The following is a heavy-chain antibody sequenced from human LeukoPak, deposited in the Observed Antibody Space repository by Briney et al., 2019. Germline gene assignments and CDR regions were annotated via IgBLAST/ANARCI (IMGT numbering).Heavy chain of an antibody. V-gene: IGHV3-53*01. CDR1: GFTFSSYS. J-gene: IGHJ4*02. D-gene: IGHD4-17*01. CDR3: ARRAGEYSHPYDY. Sequence: GGSLRLACAASGFTFSSYSMNWVRQAPGKGLEWVSFIYSGGNTHYSDSVKGRFTISRDNSKNTLYLQMNSLRAEDTAVYYCARRAGEYSHPYDYWGQGTLVTVSS. CDR2: IYSGGNT.